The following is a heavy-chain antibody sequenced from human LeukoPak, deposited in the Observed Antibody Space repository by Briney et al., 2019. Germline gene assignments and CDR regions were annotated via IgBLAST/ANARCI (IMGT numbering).Heavy chain of an antibody. V-gene: IGHV3-30*18. J-gene: IGHJ4*02. CDR3: ANYGDYQYFDY. Sequence: PGESLRLSCAASGFTFINYGMHWVRQAPGKGLEWVAVISYDGTNKYYADSVKGRFTISRDNSKNTLYLQMNSLKTDDTAVYYCANYGDYQYFDYWGQGTPVTVSS. CDR1: GFTFINYG. D-gene: IGHD4-17*01. CDR2: ISYDGTNK.